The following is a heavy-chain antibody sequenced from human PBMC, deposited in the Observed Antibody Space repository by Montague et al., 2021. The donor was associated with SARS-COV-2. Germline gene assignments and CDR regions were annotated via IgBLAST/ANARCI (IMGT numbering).Heavy chain of an antibody. V-gene: IGHV4-39*02. CDR2: IYDSGST. J-gene: IGHJ3*01. CDR1: GGSISSSNYY. D-gene: IGHD5/OR15-5a*01. Sequence: SETLSPTCTVSGGSISSSNYYWDWIRQPPGKGLEWIGSIYDSGSTYYXPSLKSRVTISVDTSKNHFSLKLSSVTAADTAVYYCARRGRKLPPVSNTIGGFDFWGQGTMVTVSS. CDR3: ARRGRKLPPVSNTIGGFDF.